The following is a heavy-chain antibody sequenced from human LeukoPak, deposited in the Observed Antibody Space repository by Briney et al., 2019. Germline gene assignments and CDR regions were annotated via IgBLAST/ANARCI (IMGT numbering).Heavy chain of an antibody. D-gene: IGHD3-10*01. V-gene: IGHV3-30-3*01. CDR2: ISHDGSKK. Sequence: GGSLRLSCAASGFAFSSYAVHWVRQAPGKGLECVVVISHDGSKKYYADFVKGRFTISRDNSKNTLYLHMNSLIPEDTAVYFCAKDWKFYYVSGSFFPDNWGQGTLVTVSS. CDR1: GFAFSSYA. CDR3: AKDWKFYYVSGSFFPDN. J-gene: IGHJ4*02.